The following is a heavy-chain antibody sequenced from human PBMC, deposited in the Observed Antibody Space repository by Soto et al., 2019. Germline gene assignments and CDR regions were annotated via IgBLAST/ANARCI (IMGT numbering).Heavy chain of an antibody. CDR2: ISFDGSNT. Sequence: GGSLRLSCATYGFTFSDYAMHWVRQAPGQGLEWVAAISFDGSNTYYADSLTGRFTISRDPSKNTLYLDMNSLRPEDTAVYYCAKIRMVTAMFQMDVWGQGTTVTVSS. D-gene: IGHD2-21*02. CDR3: AKIRMVTAMFQMDV. CDR1: GFTFSDYA. V-gene: IGHV3-30*18. J-gene: IGHJ6*02.